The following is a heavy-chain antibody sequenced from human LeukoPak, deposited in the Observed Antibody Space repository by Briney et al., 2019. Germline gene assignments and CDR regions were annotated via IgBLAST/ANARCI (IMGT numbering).Heavy chain of an antibody. V-gene: IGHV4-39*01. J-gene: IGHJ4*02. Sequence: SETLSLTCTVSGGSISSSITYWGWIRQPPGKGLEWIGSIYYSGSTYYNPSLKSRVTIFVDTSKNQFSLKLNSVTAADTAVYYCTRHIGWTFDYWGQGTLVTVSS. D-gene: IGHD6-19*01. CDR1: GGSISSSITY. CDR3: TRHIGWTFDY. CDR2: IYYSGST.